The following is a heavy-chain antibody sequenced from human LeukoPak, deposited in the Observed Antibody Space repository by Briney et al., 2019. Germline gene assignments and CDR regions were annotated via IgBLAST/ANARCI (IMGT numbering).Heavy chain of an antibody. CDR3: ARAYCGGDCYASGPVKEAFDI. CDR2: IKQDGSEI. CDR1: GFTFSSYW. V-gene: IGHV3-7*01. J-gene: IGHJ3*02. D-gene: IGHD2-21*02. Sequence: PGGSLRLSCAASGFTFSSYWMSWVRQAPGKGLEWVANIKQDGSEIYYVDSVKGRFTISRDNAKNSLYLQMNSLRAEDTAVYYCARAYCGGDCYASGPVKEAFDIWGQGTMVTVSS.